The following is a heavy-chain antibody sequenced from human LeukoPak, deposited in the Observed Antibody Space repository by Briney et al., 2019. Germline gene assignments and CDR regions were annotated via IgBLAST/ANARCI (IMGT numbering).Heavy chain of an antibody. Sequence: PGGSLSLSCAVSGFTFSNYAMHWVRQAPGKGLEWVAVVSFDGGDKYYADSVKGRFTISRDNSNNTLYLQMSSLRTEDTAVYYCARGLGRYSSGGSDYWGQGTLVTVSS. CDR2: VSFDGGDK. CDR1: GFTFSNYA. CDR3: ARGLGRYSSGGSDY. V-gene: IGHV3-30*04. J-gene: IGHJ4*02. D-gene: IGHD2-15*01.